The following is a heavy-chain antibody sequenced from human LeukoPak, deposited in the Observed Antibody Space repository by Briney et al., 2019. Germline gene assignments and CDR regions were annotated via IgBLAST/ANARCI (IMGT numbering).Heavy chain of an antibody. D-gene: IGHD2-15*01. J-gene: IGHJ3*02. CDR2: GYTRWST. Sequence: SETLSLTCTVSGGSINNYYWSWIRQPAGKGLERIGRGYTRWSTNYNPSLKSRVTMSVNTAKNQFSPKLRSVAAADTAVYYCARGRYCSADICSGGDAFDIWGQGTMVSVSS. CDR1: GGSINNYY. CDR3: ARGRYCSADICSGGDAFDI. V-gene: IGHV4-4*07.